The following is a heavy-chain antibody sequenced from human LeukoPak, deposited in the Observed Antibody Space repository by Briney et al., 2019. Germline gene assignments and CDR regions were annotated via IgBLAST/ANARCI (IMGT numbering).Heavy chain of an antibody. Sequence: GGSLRLSCAASGFTVSTNYMNWVRQAPGKGLEWVSVIYPDGRTYYADSVGGRLTISRDNSKNTLYLQMNSLRAEDTAVYYCARTPHYDSTYFDYWGQGTLVIVSS. CDR3: ARTPHYDSTYFDY. D-gene: IGHD3-22*01. CDR1: GFTVSTNY. V-gene: IGHV3-66*01. J-gene: IGHJ4*02. CDR2: IYPDGRT.